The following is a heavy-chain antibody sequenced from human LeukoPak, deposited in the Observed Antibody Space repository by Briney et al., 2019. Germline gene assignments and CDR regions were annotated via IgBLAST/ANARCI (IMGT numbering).Heavy chain of an antibody. CDR3: AKEPGGGWELDY. Sequence: GGSLRLSCAASGFTFSSYGMHWVRQAPGKGLEWVAVISYDGSNKYYADSVKGRFTISRDNSKKTLYLQMDSLRAEDTAVYYCAKEPGGGWELDYWGQGTLVTVSS. CDR1: GFTFSSYG. D-gene: IGHD1-26*01. J-gene: IGHJ4*02. V-gene: IGHV3-30*18. CDR2: ISYDGSNK.